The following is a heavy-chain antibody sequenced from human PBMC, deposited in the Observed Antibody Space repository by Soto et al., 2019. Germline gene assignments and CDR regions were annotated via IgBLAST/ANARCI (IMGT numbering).Heavy chain of an antibody. CDR1: GGSISSSSYY. CDR3: ARLSYYYGSGSYYRHWFDP. J-gene: IGHJ5*02. V-gene: IGHV4-39*01. D-gene: IGHD3-10*01. CDR2: IYYSGST. Sequence: SETLSLTCTVSGGSISSSSYYWGWIRQPPGKGLEWIGSIYYSGSTYYNPSLKSRVTISVDTSKNQFSLKLSSVTAADTAVYYCARLSYYYGSGSYYRHWFDPWGQGTLVTVSS.